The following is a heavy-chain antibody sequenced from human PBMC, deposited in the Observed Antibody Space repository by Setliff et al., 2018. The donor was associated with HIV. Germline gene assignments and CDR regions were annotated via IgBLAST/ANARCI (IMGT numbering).Heavy chain of an antibody. CDR1: GDSISSSSYY. CDR2: IHNGGRT. D-gene: IGHD3-3*01. J-gene: IGHJ1*01. Sequence: SETLSLTCSVSGDSISSSSYYWGWIRQSPGQGLEWIATIHNGGRTYYNQSLDSRVSSPVDTSKNRFFLRLSSVTAADTAVYYCAKHFSNYDFWSGYSSAAYFQEWGQGTLVTVSS. CDR3: AKHFSNYDFWSGYSSAAYFQE. V-gene: IGHV4-39*01.